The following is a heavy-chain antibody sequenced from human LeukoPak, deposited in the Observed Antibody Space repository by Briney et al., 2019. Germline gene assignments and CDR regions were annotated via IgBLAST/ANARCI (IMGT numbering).Heavy chain of an antibody. Sequence: PSETLSLTCTVSGDSINDYYWSWIRQPPGKGLEWIGYIFSVRTNYNPSFKSRVTISLDISKNQFSLKLTSVTAADTAVYYCARGQTQSNVVAFDPWGQGTLVTVSS. CDR1: GDSINDYY. D-gene: IGHD2-21*01. V-gene: IGHV4-59*01. J-gene: IGHJ5*02. CDR3: ARGQTQSNVVAFDP. CDR2: IFSVRT.